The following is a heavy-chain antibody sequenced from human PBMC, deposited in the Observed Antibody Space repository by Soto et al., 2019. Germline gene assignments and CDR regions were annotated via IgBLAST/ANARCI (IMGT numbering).Heavy chain of an antibody. CDR3: ASEPSRDGYTPYPK. V-gene: IGHV1-46*01. CDR2: INPSGGSS. CDR1: GYTFTSYY. D-gene: IGHD5-12*01. J-gene: IGHJ4*02. Sequence: GASVKVSCKASGYTFTSYYMHWVRQAPGQGLEWMGIINPSGGSSSYAQKFQGRVTMTRDTSTSTVYMELSSLRSGDTAVYYCASEPSRDGYTPYPKWGQGTLVTVSS.